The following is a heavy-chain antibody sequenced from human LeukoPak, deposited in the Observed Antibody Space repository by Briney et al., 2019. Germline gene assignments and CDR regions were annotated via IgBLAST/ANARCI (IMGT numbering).Heavy chain of an antibody. V-gene: IGHV3-21*01. J-gene: IGHJ4*02. Sequence: PGGSLRLSCAASGLTFSSYSMNWVRQAPGKGLEWVSSINNSSSYIYYADSVKGRFTISRDNAKNSLYLQMNSLRAEDTAVYYCARARRYSSSWYWFDYWGQGTLVTVSS. CDR3: ARARRYSSSWYWFDY. CDR1: GLTFSSYS. CDR2: INNSSSYI. D-gene: IGHD6-13*01.